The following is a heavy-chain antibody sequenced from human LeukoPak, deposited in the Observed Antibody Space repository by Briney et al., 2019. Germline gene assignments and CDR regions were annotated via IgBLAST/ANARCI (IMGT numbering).Heavy chain of an antibody. CDR2: ISNSGSTI. CDR3: ARDRITVTTWVDY. Sequence: GGSLRLSCAASGFTFSSYEMNWVRQAPGKGLERVSYISNSGSTIYYADSVKGRFTISRDNAKNSLYLQMNSLRAEDTAVYYCARDRITVTTWVDYWGQGSLVTVSS. J-gene: IGHJ4*02. CDR1: GFTFSSYE. V-gene: IGHV3-48*03. D-gene: IGHD4-17*01.